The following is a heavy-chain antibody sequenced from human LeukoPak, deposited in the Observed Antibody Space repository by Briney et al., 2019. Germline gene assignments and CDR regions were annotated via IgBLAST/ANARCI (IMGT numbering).Heavy chain of an antibody. D-gene: IGHD1-26*01. CDR1: GFTFNVYA. Sequence: PGGSLRLSCAGSGFTFNVYAMRWVRQAPGEGPEGISSISGSRDFIYYADSVKGRFTISRDNAKNSLYLDMNSLRVEDTAVYFCVRALVGAAFDTWGQGVLVTVSS. J-gene: IGHJ4*02. CDR3: VRALVGAAFDT. V-gene: IGHV3-21*06. CDR2: ISGSRDFI.